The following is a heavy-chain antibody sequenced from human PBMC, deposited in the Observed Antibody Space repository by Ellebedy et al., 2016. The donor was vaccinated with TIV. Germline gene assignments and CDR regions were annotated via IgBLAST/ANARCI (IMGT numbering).Heavy chain of an antibody. V-gene: IGHV3-9*01. CDR3: TRASLEYYGSGKWGPFDS. CDR1: GFTFSNYN. Sequence: SLKISCVASGFTFSNYNMNWVRQAPGKGLEWVSGISWNSGSIGYADSVKGRFSISRDNAKNSLYLQMNTLRPEDTALYYCTRASLEYYGSGKWGPFDSWGQGTLVTVSS. CDR2: ISWNSGSI. J-gene: IGHJ4*02. D-gene: IGHD3-10*01.